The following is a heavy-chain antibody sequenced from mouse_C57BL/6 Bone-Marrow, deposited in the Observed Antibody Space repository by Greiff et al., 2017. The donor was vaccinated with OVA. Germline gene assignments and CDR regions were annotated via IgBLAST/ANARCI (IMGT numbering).Heavy chain of an antibody. CDR2: IYPRDGST. Sequence: QVQLKESGPELVKPGASVKLSCKASGYTFTSYDINWVKQRPGQGLEWIGWIYPRDGSTKYNEKFKGKATLTVDTSSSTAYMELHSLTSEDSAVYFCARDYYGSSFAYWGQGTLVTVSA. CDR3: ARDYYGSSFAY. V-gene: IGHV1-85*01. CDR1: GYTFTSYD. J-gene: IGHJ3*01. D-gene: IGHD1-1*01.